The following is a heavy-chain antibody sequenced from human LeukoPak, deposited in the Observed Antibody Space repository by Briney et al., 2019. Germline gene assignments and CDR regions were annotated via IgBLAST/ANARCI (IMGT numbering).Heavy chain of an antibody. J-gene: IGHJ4*02. D-gene: IGHD2-15*01. V-gene: IGHV3-33*08. CDR1: GFTFSSYD. CDR2: IWCGGSNN. Sequence: GGSLRLSCAASGFTFSSYDMHWVRQAPGKGLEGVAVIWCGGSNNYYADSVKGRFTISRDNSKNTLYLQINSLRAEDTAVYYCARDLARLSRRWYTVDYWGQGTLVTVSS. CDR3: ARDLARLSRRWYTVDY.